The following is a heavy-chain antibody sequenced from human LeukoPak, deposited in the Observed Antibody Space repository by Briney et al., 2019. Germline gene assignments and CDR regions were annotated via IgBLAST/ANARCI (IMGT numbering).Heavy chain of an antibody. CDR2: IRYDGSNK. CDR1: GVTFSSYG. D-gene: IGHD3-10*01. Sequence: TGGSLRLSCAASGVTFSSYGIHWVRQAPGKGLEWVAFIRYDGSNKYYADSVKGRFTISRDNSKNTLYLQMNSLRAEDTAVYYCAKDDSAYGSGSYCDYWGQGTLVTVSS. J-gene: IGHJ4*02. CDR3: AKDDSAYGSGSYCDY. V-gene: IGHV3-30*02.